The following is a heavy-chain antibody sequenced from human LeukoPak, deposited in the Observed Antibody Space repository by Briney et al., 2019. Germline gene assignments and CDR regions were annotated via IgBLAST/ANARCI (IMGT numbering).Heavy chain of an antibody. V-gene: IGHV3-30-3*01. D-gene: IGHD4-17*01. CDR3: EYGDYSIDY. CDR1: GFTFSSYA. Sequence: PGGSLRLSCAASGFTFSSYAMHWVRQAPGKGLEWVAVISYDGSNKYYADSVKGRFTISRDNSKNTLYLQMNSLRAEDTAVYYCEYGDYSIDYWGQGTLVTVSS. CDR2: ISYDGSNK. J-gene: IGHJ4*02.